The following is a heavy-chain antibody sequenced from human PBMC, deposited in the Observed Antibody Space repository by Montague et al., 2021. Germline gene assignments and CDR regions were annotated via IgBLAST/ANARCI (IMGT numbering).Heavy chain of an antibody. V-gene: IGHV4-59*01. D-gene: IGHD3-22*01. Sequence: SETLSLTCSVSGDSTNGWYWSWIRQPPGKGLEWIGSVSYSGATNYNPSLKSRVTMSADTSKNQVSLKVNSVTAADTAVYYRARQGFYESGGFFIWGLGTLVTVSS. CDR2: VSYSGAT. CDR1: GDSTNGWY. J-gene: IGHJ4*02. CDR3: ARQGFYESGGFFI.